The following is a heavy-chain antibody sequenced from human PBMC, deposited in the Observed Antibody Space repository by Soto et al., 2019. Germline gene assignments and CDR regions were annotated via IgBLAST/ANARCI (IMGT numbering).Heavy chain of an antibody. CDR2: IYYSGRT. J-gene: IGHJ4*02. CDR3: ARYAGSSWFDY. D-gene: IGHD6-13*01. CDR1: SGSISTYY. V-gene: IGHV4-59*01. Sequence: SETLSLTCTVSSGSISTYYWSWIRQPPGKGLEWIGYIYYSGRTNYNPSLKSRVTILLDTSRNQFSLKLSSVTAADTAVYYCARYAGSSWFDYWGQGTLVTVSS.